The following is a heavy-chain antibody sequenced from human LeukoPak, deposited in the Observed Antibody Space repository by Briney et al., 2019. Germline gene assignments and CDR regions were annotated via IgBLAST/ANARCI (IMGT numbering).Heavy chain of an antibody. J-gene: IGHJ4*02. Sequence: ASVKVSCKASGYTFTSYYMHWVRQAPGQGLEWMGVVNPSGGSTSYAQKFQGRVTMTRDTSTSTVYMELSSLRSEDTAVYYCAREQLSAAVDYWGQGTLVTVSS. V-gene: IGHV1-46*01. CDR3: AREQLSAAVDY. CDR1: GYTFTSYY. D-gene: IGHD1-1*01. CDR2: VNPSGGST.